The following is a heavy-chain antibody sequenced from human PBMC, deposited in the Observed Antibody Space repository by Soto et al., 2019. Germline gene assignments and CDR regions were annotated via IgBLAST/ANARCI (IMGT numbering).Heavy chain of an antibody. J-gene: IGHJ5*01. CDR1: GFTFDNYA. CDR3: AKDYGVRGIMTNLFDS. V-gene: IGHV3-23*01. CDR2: ISGSGDRT. D-gene: IGHD3-10*01. Sequence: EVQLLESGGGSVQPGGSLRISCTASGFTFDNYAMAWVRQAPGKGLEWVAGISGSGDRTNYVDSVKGRFTISRDNSKNRLYLQMKSLRAEDTALYYCAKDYGVRGIMTNLFDSWGQGTLVAVSS.